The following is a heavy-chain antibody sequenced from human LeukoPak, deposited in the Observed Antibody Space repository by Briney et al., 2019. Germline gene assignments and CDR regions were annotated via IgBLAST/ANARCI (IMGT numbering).Heavy chain of an antibody. Sequence: SVKLSCTASGATFSSYAISWVRQAPGPGLGWMGGFVPIFGTANYAQKFHGRVTITADESTRTAYMELSSVRSEDTAVYYCARDYCGSGSYYKPFDYWGQGTLVTGSS. J-gene: IGHJ4*02. D-gene: IGHD3-10*01. CDR2: FVPIFGTA. CDR1: GATFSSYA. V-gene: IGHV1-69*13. CDR3: ARDYCGSGSYYKPFDY.